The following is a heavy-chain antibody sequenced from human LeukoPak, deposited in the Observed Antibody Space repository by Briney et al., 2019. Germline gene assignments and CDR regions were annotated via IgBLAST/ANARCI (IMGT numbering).Heavy chain of an antibody. V-gene: IGHV4-34*01. Sequence: SETLSLTCAVYGGTFSSYYWTWIRQPPGKGLEWNGEINHSGGTNYSPSLRSRVTMSVDTSKNQFSLKLSSVTAADTAVYYCARGQEQWERLQRAVHFDFWGQGTLATVSS. CDR2: INHSGGT. CDR1: GGTFSSYY. D-gene: IGHD1-26*01. J-gene: IGHJ4*02. CDR3: ARGQEQWERLQRAVHFDF.